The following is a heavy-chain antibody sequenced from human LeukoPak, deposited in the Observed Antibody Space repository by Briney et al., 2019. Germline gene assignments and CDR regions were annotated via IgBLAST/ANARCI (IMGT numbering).Heavy chain of an antibody. CDR3: ARYAGDSGFDP. J-gene: IGHJ5*02. CDR2: IYTSGST. D-gene: IGHD2-21*02. CDR1: GGSISSSSYY. Sequence: PSETLSLTCTVSGGSISSSSYYWSWIRQPAGKGLEWIGRIYTSGSTKYNPSLKSRVTISIDTSKNQFSLKLSSVTAADTAVYYCARYAGDSGFDPWGQGTLVTVSS. V-gene: IGHV4-61*02.